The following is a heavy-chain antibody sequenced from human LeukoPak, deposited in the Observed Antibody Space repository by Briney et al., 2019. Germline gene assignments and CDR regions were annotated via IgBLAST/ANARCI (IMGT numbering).Heavy chain of an antibody. D-gene: IGHD3-10*01. J-gene: IGHJ5*02. CDR1: GFTLSGYS. V-gene: IGHV3-21*04. Sequence: GGSLRLSCATSGFTLSGYSMNWVRQAPGKGLEWVSSISSSSSYIYYADSMKGRITISRDNARNSLYLEMNSLRADDTAVYYCARGGYYGLGNDFRFDPWGQGTLVTVSS. CDR3: ARGGYYGLGNDFRFDP. CDR2: ISSSSSYI.